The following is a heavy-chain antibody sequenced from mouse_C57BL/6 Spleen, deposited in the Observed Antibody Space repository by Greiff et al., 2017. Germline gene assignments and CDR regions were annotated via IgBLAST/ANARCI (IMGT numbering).Heavy chain of an antibody. V-gene: IGHV1-82*01. J-gene: IGHJ4*01. CDR3: ARNGNYYAMDY. CDR2: LYPGDGDT. D-gene: IGHD2-1*01. Sequence: VQLQQSGPELVKPGASVKISCKASGYAFSSSWMNWVKQRPGKGLEWIGRLYPGDGDTNYNGKFKGKATLTADKSSSTAYMQLSSLTSEDSAVYFCARNGNYYAMDYWGQGTSVTVSS. CDR1: GYAFSSSW.